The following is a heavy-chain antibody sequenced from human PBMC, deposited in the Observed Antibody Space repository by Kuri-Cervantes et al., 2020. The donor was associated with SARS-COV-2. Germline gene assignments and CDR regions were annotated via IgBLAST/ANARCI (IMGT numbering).Heavy chain of an antibody. J-gene: IGHJ6*03. Sequence: ASVKVSCKASGYTFTGYYMHWVRQAPGQGLEWRGWINPNSGGTNYAQKFQGRVTMTGDTSISTAYMELSRLRSDDTAVYYCARGVFIKNPPSYYYYMDVWGKGTTVTVSS. CDR2: INPNSGGT. CDR1: GYTFTGYY. D-gene: IGHD3-10*01. V-gene: IGHV1-2*02. CDR3: ARGVFIKNPPSYYYYMDV.